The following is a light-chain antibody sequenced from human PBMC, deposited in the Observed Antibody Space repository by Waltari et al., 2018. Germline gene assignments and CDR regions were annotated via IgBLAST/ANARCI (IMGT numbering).Light chain of an antibody. CDR1: SNDIGSYNF. CDR2: DVS. Sequence: QSALTQPAYVSGSPGQSITVSCIGTSNDIGSYNFVSWFQQHPGRAPKLMIYDVSERPLGVSNRFSGSKSGNTSSLTIAGLQAEYEADYYCFSYAGSNSFAFGGGTRVTVL. V-gene: IGLV2-23*02. J-gene: IGLJ2*01. CDR3: FSYAGSNSFA.